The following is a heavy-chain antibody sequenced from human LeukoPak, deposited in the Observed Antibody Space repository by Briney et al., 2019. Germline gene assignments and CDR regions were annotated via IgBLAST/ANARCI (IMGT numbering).Heavy chain of an antibody. Sequence: GGSLRLSCAASGFTFSSYAMSWVRQAPGKGLEWVSAISGSGGSTYYADSVKGRFTISRDNSKNTLYLQMNSLRAEDTAVYYCAKVDRLVGYDPKCAFDIWGQGTMVTVSS. J-gene: IGHJ3*02. CDR2: ISGSGGST. V-gene: IGHV3-23*01. D-gene: IGHD1-26*01. CDR3: AKVDRLVGYDPKCAFDI. CDR1: GFTFSSYA.